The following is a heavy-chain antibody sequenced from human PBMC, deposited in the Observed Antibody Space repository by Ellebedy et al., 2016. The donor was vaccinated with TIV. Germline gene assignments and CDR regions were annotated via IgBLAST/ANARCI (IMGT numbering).Heavy chain of an antibody. Sequence: SETLSLTXTVSGASISNSYWSWIRQLPGKGLEWIGYIYYSGSTNNNPSLKSRVSISIDTPKTQFSLKLSSVTAADTAVYYCARDRMYYYDSSGSYQYHGMDVWGQGTTVTVSS. J-gene: IGHJ6*02. V-gene: IGHV4-59*01. CDR1: GASISNSY. D-gene: IGHD3-22*01. CDR2: IYYSGST. CDR3: ARDRMYYYDSSGSYQYHGMDV.